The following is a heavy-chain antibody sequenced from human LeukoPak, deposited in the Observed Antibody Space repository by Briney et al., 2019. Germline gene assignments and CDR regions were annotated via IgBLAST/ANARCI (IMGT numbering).Heavy chain of an antibody. V-gene: IGHV3-53*01. CDR1: GFTFSSYW. CDR2: LYSGGST. D-gene: IGHD6-13*01. CDR3: ARSTGYSVNWYVWFDP. Sequence: PGGSLRLSCAASGFTFSSYWMHWVRQAPGKGLEWVAVLYSGGSTYYADSVKGRFTISRDNSKNTLYLQMNSLRAEDTAMYYCARSTGYSVNWYVWFDPWGQGTLVTVSS. J-gene: IGHJ5*02.